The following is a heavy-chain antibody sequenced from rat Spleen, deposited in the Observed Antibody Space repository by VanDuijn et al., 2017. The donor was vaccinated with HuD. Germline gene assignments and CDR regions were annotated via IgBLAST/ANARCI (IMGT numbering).Heavy chain of an antibody. J-gene: IGHJ2*01. CDR1: GFSLTSDN. D-gene: IGHD1-2*01. CDR3: ARSDVAAISTDGI. CDR2: MWSDGDT. Sequence: QVQLMESGPGLVQPSETLSLTCTVSGFSLTSDNVHWVRQPPGKGLEWMGVMWSDGDTSYNSALKSRLSISRDTSKSQVFLKMNNLQTEDTAMYFCARSDVAAISTDGIWGQGIMVTVSS. V-gene: IGHV2-32*01.